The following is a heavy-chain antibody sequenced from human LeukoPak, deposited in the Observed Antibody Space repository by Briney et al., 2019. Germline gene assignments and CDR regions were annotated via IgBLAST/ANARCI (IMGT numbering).Heavy chain of an antibody. CDR3: ARNKAITAFFGMDV. CDR1: GFTFSDYA. D-gene: IGHD2/OR15-2a*01. Sequence: GGSLSLSCAASGFTFSDYAMHWVRQAPGKGLEWVAVIAYGGSYKRHADSLRGRFTISRDNSRDTLYLQINSLRPEDTALYYCARNKAITAFFGMDVWGQGTTVIVSS. J-gene: IGHJ6*02. CDR2: IAYGGSYK. V-gene: IGHV3-30*03.